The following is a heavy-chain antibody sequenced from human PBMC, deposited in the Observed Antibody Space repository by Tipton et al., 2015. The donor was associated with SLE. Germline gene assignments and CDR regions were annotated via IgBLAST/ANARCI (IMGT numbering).Heavy chain of an antibody. Sequence: SLRLSCAASGFSFNTYWMAWVRQAPGKGLEWVATMDLDGTEKFYVGSVKGRFTISRDNAKNSLYLQLNSLRAEDTAVYYCTRESHATFDIWGQGTMVIVSP. CDR3: TRESHATFDI. D-gene: IGHD2-2*01. V-gene: IGHV3-7*01. CDR2: MDLDGTEK. J-gene: IGHJ3*02. CDR1: GFSFNTYW.